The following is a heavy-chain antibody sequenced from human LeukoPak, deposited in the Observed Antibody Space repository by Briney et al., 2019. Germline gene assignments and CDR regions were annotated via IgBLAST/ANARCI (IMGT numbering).Heavy chain of an antibody. D-gene: IGHD2-8*01. CDR3: AKDRCSNGIGCYYYYMAV. V-gene: IGHV3-21*06. Sequence: GGSLRLSCAASGFIFSSYFMNWVRQAPGKGLEWVSSISSSSSYIYYADSVKGRFTISRDNAKNSLYLQMNSLRAEDTAVYYCAKDRCSNGIGCYYYYMAVWGKGTTVTISS. J-gene: IGHJ6*03. CDR2: ISSSSSYI. CDR1: GFIFSSYF.